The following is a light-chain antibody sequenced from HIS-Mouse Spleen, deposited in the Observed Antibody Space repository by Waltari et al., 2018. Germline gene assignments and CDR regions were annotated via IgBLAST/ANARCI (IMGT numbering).Light chain of an antibody. CDR3: SSYAGSNNYV. J-gene: IGLJ1*01. CDR1: SSDVGGYNY. Sequence: QSALTQPPSASGSPGQSVTIACTGTSSDVGGYNYVSWYQQHPGKAPKLMNYEVSKRPSGVPDRFSGSKPGNTASLTVSGLQAEDEADCYCSSYAGSNNYVFGTGTKVTVL. V-gene: IGLV2-8*01. CDR2: EVS.